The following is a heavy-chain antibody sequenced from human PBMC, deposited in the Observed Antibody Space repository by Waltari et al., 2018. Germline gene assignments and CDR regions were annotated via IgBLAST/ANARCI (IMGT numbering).Heavy chain of an antibody. CDR2: IYYSGST. CDR1: GGSISSSSYY. D-gene: IGHD3-3*01. V-gene: IGHV4-39*01. Sequence: QLQLQESGPGLVKPSETLSLTCTVSGGSISSSSYYWGWIRQPPGKGLEWIGSIYYSGSTYYNPSLKSRVTISVDTSKNQFSLKLSSVTAADTAVYYCARQGYDFWSGYYNLGMDVWGQGTTVTVSS. CDR3: ARQGYDFWSGYYNLGMDV. J-gene: IGHJ6*02.